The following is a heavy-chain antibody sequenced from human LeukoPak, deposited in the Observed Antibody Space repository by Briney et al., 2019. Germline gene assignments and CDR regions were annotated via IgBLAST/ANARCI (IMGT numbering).Heavy chain of an antibody. CDR1: GYTFTTYA. D-gene: IGHD3-3*01. CDR3: ARGASSFGTLDY. CDR2: INTNTGNP. J-gene: IGHJ4*02. Sequence: GASVKVSCKAFGYTFTTYAMNWVRQAPGQSPEWMGWINTNTGNPTYAQGFTGRFVFSSDTSVRTAYLQIGSLQADDTAVYYCARGASSFGTLDYWGPGTLVTVSS. V-gene: IGHV7-4-1*01.